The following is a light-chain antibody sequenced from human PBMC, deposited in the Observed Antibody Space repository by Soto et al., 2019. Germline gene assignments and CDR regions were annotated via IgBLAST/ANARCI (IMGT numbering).Light chain of an antibody. CDR1: QGVSSSY. Sequence: EIVLTQSPGTLSLSPGERATLSCRASQGVSSSYLAWYQQKPGQAPRLLIHGASNRATGIPDRFSGSGSGTEFTLTISSLQSEDFAVYYCHHYNSWPYTFGQGTTVDIK. V-gene: IGKV3-20*01. CDR2: GAS. J-gene: IGKJ2*01. CDR3: HHYNSWPYT.